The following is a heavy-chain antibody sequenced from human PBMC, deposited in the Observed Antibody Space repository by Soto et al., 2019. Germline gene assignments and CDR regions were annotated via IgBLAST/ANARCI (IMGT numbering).Heavy chain of an antibody. CDR3: ARDPTQGVNWNSPGSWFDP. CDR2: ISGSGDST. CDR1: GFTFSSYA. Sequence: GGSLRLSCAASGFTFSSYAMSWVRLAPGKGLEWVSAISGSGDSTYYADSVKGRFTISRDNSKNTLYLQINSLRAEDTAVYYCARDPTQGVNWNSPGSWFDPWGQGTLVTVSS. V-gene: IGHV3-23*01. J-gene: IGHJ5*02. D-gene: IGHD1-7*01.